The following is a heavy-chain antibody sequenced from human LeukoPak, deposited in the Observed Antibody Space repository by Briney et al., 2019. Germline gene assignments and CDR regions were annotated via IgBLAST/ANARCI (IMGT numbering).Heavy chain of an antibody. J-gene: IGHJ4*02. Sequence: GGSLRLSCAASGFTFSSYAMSWVRQAPGRGLEWVSAISGSGGSTYYADSVKGRFTISRDNSKNTLYLQMNSLRAEDTAVYYCAKAGIMIVVVYFDYWGQGTLVTVSS. V-gene: IGHV3-23*01. CDR3: AKAGIMIVVVYFDY. CDR1: GFTFSSYA. CDR2: ISGSGGST. D-gene: IGHD3-22*01.